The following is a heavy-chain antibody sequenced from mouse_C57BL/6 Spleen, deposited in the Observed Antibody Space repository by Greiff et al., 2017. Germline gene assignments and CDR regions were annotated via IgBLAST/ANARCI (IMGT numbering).Heavy chain of an antibody. CDR1: GFTFSSYA. Sequence: EVQRVESGGGLVKPGGSLKLSCAASGFTFSSYAMSWVRQTPEKRLEWVATISDGGSYTYYPDNVKGRFTISRDNAKHNLYLQMSQLKSEDTAMYYCARGITTGDYFDYWGQGTTLTVSS. CDR3: ARGITTGDYFDY. J-gene: IGHJ2*01. CDR2: ISDGGSYT. V-gene: IGHV5-4*01. D-gene: IGHD1-1*01.